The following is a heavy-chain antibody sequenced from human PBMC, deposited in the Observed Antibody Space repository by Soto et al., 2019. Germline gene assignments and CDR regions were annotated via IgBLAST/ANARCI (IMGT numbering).Heavy chain of an antibody. CDR1: GVSISSGDYY. CDR3: ARGRYSSSSNWFDP. CDR2: IYYSGST. D-gene: IGHD6-6*01. Sequence: SETLSLTCTVSGVSISSGDYYWSWIRQHPGKGLEWIGYIYYSGSTHYNPSLKSRVTMSVDTSENQFSLKLSSLTAADTAVYYCARGRYSSSSNWFDPWGQGTLVTVSS. V-gene: IGHV4-31*03. J-gene: IGHJ5*02.